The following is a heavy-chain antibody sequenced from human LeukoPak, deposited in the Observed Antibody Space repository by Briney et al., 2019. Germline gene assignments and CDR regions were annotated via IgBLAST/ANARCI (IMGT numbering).Heavy chain of an antibody. D-gene: IGHD6-13*01. CDR3: ASSTGDSIPVGAFDI. CDR1: GFTFSDYY. V-gene: IGHV3-11*03. Sequence: GGSLRLSCAASGFTFSDYYMNWIRQAPGKGLEWVSYISSSSSYTNYADSVKGRFTISRDNAKNSLYLQMNSLRAEDTAVYYCASSTGDSIPVGAFDIWGQGTMVTVSS. J-gene: IGHJ3*02. CDR2: ISSSSSYT.